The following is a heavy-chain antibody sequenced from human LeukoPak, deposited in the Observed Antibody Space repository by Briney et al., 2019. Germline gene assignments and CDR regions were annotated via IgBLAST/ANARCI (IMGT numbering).Heavy chain of an antibody. CDR2: ISSSSSYI. D-gene: IGHD3-22*01. J-gene: IGHJ4*02. Sequence: GGSLRLSCAASGFTFSSYSMNWVRQAPGKGLEWVSSISSSSSYIYYADSVKGRFTISRDNAKNSLYLQMNSLRAEDTAVYYCARDLSDYYDSSGYWGQGTLVTVSS. CDR3: ARDLSDYYDSSGY. V-gene: IGHV3-21*01. CDR1: GFTFSSYS.